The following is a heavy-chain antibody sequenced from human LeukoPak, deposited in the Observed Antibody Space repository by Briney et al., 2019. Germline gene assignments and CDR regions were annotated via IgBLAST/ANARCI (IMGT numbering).Heavy chain of an antibody. CDR2: ISTSSSYI. CDR3: ARDPHYVWGSYRYRDYFDY. V-gene: IGHV3-21*01. J-gene: IGHJ4*02. CDR1: GFTFSSYN. Sequence: GGSLRLSCAASGFTFSSYNMNWVRQAPGKGLEWVSSISTSSSYIYYADSVKGRFTISRDNAKNSLYLQMNSLRAEDTAVYYCARDPHYVWGSYRYRDYFDYWGQGTLVTVSS. D-gene: IGHD3-16*02.